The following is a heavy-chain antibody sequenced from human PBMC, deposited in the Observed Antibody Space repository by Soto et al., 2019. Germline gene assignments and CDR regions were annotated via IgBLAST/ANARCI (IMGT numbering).Heavy chain of an antibody. Sequence: QVQLVESGGGVVQPGMSLKLSCAASEFLFSSYTMYWVRQAPGTGLEWVAGISNDGGNTYYLHSVKGRFTISRVNSKYTLYLEMNSLIVEDTAVYYCARELSISVAVPGYWGQGTLVTVSS. J-gene: IGHJ4*02. V-gene: IGHV3-30-3*01. D-gene: IGHD6-19*01. CDR3: ARELSISVAVPGY. CDR2: ISNDGGNT. CDR1: EFLFSSYT.